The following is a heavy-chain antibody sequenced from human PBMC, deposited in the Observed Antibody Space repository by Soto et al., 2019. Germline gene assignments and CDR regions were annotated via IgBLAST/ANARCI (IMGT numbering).Heavy chain of an antibody. Sequence: EVQLLESGGGLVQPGGSLRLSCAASGFTFSSYAMSWVRQAPGKGLEWVSAISGSGGSTYYADSVKGRFTISRDNSKNTLYLQMNSLRAEDTAVYYCRMGISGYAYYFDYWGQGTLVTVSS. J-gene: IGHJ4*02. V-gene: IGHV3-23*01. CDR2: ISGSGGST. CDR1: GFTFSSYA. CDR3: RMGISGYAYYFDY. D-gene: IGHD3-22*01.